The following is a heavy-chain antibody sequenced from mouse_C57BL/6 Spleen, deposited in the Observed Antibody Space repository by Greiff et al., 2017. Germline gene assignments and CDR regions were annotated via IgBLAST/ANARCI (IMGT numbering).Heavy chain of an antibody. J-gene: IGHJ1*03. CDR3: ARDWSEGSSGPWYFDV. D-gene: IGHD3-2*02. Sequence: EVQLVESEGGLVQPGSSMKLSCTASGFTFSDYYMAWVRQVPEKGLEWVANINYDGSSTYYLDSLKSRFIISRDNAKNILYLQMSSLKSEDTATYYCARDWSEGSSGPWYFDVWGTGTTVTVSS. V-gene: IGHV5-16*01. CDR1: GFTFSDYY. CDR2: INYDGSST.